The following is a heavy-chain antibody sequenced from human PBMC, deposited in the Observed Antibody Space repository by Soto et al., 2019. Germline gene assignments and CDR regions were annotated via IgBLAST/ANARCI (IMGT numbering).Heavy chain of an antibody. Sequence: SETLSLTCAVFGGSSSGWYWTWIRQSPVKGLEWIGEISSGITNYNPSLKSRLTISADTSKNKFSLKLSPMTAADAAVYYCARGPYSRGVGATNPSHWGQGTPVTVSS. CDR2: ISSGIT. V-gene: IGHV4-34*01. D-gene: IGHD1-26*01. CDR3: ARGPYSRGVGATNPSH. J-gene: IGHJ4*02. CDR1: GGSSSGWY.